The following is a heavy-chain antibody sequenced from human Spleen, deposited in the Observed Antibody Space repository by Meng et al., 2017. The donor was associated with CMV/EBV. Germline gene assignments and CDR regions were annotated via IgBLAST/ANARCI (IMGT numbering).Heavy chain of an antibody. CDR3: AKGDTVVVPAAIIDY. CDR1: GLTFSTYA. Sequence: GGSLRLSCAASGLTFSTYAMSWVRQAPGKGLEWVSGIGGPGGTTYYADSVKGRFTISRDNSKNTLYLQMNSLRGEDTAVYYCAKGDTVVVPAAIIDYWGQGTLVTVSS. D-gene: IGHD2-2*02. J-gene: IGHJ4*02. CDR2: IGGPGGTT. V-gene: IGHV3-23*01.